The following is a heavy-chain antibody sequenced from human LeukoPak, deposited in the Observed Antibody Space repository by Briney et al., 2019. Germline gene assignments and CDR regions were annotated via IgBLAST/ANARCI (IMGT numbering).Heavy chain of an antibody. J-gene: IGHJ3*02. CDR2: IRSKREGGTT. V-gene: IGHV3-15*01. Sequence: GGSLRLSCAASGFTFSKAGMSGVRQVPGKGLKWVGLIRSKREGGTTDYAAPVKGRFSISRDDSKNILYLEMNSLKTEDTALYYCTTDWGSGTYYKRAFDIWGQGTMVTVSS. CDR3: TTDWGSGTYYKRAFDI. D-gene: IGHD3-10*01. CDR1: GFTFSKAG.